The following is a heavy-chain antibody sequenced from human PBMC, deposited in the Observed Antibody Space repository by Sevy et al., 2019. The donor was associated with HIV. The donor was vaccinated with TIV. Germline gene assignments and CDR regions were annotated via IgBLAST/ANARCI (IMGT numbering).Heavy chain of an antibody. Sequence: GGSLRLSCTASGFDFPNAWMNWIRQVPGKGLEWVSLIYSAGTTFYSDSVKGRFTISRDNSNNTLDLQMNSLRAEDTAIYYCARIKGASSSYAMDVWGQGTTVTVSS. CDR2: IYSAGTT. CDR1: GFDFPNAW. CDR3: ARIKGASSSYAMDV. J-gene: IGHJ6*02. D-gene: IGHD2-2*01. V-gene: IGHV3-53*01.